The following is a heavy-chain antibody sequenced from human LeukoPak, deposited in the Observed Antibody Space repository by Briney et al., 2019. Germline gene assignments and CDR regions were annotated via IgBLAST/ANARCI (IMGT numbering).Heavy chain of an antibody. V-gene: IGHV3-48*03. Sequence: PGGSLRLSCAASGFTFSSYEMNWVRQPPGKGLEWVSSISSSGSTTYYAYSVKGRFTISRDNAKNSLYLQMNRLRAEDTAVYYCASQVVPAAKVFDYWGQGTLVTVSS. CDR1: GFTFSSYE. J-gene: IGHJ4*02. CDR3: ASQVVPAAKVFDY. CDR2: ISSSGSTT. D-gene: IGHD2-2*01.